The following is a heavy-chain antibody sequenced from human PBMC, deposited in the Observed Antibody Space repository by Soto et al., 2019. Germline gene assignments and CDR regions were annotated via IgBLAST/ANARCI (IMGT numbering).Heavy chain of an antibody. J-gene: IGHJ6*02. V-gene: IGHV3-33*01. CDR3: ARDRSAGDYFYYGMDV. Sequence: GGSLRLSCAASGITFNRNGMHWVRQAPGRGLEWVAVIWYDGSKTAYSDSVKGRFTISRDNAKNTLYLQMNRVRAEDTAIYYCARDRSAGDYFYYGMDVWGQGTTVTVSS. CDR2: IWYDGSKT. D-gene: IGHD1-1*01. CDR1: GITFNRNG.